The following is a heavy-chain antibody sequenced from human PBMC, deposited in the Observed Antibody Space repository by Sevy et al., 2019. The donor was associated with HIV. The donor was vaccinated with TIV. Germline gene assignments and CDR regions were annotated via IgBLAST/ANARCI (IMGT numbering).Heavy chain of an antibody. Sequence: SETLSLTCTVSGGSISSGDYYWTWIRQPPGKALEWIGYIHYGGTTYYKSSLKSRVTLSVDSSKHQFSLRMTSMTAAETAVYFCARGVGGPGVMITFGGVKYAFDIWGLGTMVTVSS. V-gene: IGHV4-30-4*01. D-gene: IGHD3-16*01. CDR2: IHYGGTT. CDR3: ARGVGGPGVMITFGGVKYAFDI. J-gene: IGHJ3*02. CDR1: GGSISSGDYY.